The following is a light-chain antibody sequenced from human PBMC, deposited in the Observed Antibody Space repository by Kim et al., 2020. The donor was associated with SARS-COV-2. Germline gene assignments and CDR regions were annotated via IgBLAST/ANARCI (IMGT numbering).Light chain of an antibody. V-gene: IGKV3-20*01. J-gene: IGKJ4*01. CDR1: QSVISSY. CDR3: QQYGDSLT. CDR2: GTS. Sequence: PGEEATLSCRASQSVISSYLAWYHQKPGQPPRLLIYGTSNRASGIPDRFSGSGSGTHFSLTINRLEPEDCGVYFCQQYGDSLTFGGGTKVDIK.